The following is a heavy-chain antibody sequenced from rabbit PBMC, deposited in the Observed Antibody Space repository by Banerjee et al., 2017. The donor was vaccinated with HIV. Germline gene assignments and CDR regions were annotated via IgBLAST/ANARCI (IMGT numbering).Heavy chain of an antibody. CDR2: INTSSGNT. Sequence: QSLEESGGDLVKPGASLKLSCTASGFDFSSYGISWVRQAPGKGLEWIACINTSSGNTVYANWAKGRFTISKTSWTTVTLQMTSLTAADTASYFCARDLAGVIGWNFNLWGQGTLVTVS. V-gene: IGHV1S40*01. J-gene: IGHJ4*01. D-gene: IGHD4-1*01. CDR3: ARDLAGVIGWNFNL. CDR1: GFDFSSYG.